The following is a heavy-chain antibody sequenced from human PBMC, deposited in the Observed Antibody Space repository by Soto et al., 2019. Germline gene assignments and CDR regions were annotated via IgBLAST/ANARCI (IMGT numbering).Heavy chain of an antibody. D-gene: IGHD6-19*01. CDR2: ISAYNGNT. V-gene: IGHV1-18*04. CDR1: GYTFTSYG. Sequence: ASVKVSCKASGYTFTSYGISWVRQAPGQGLEWMGWISAYNGNTNYAQKVQGRVTMTIDTPTSTAYMDLRSLRSDDTAVYYCARDFSGWSLVGYYYYGMDVWGQGTTVTVYS. CDR3: ARDFSGWSLVGYYYYGMDV. J-gene: IGHJ6*01.